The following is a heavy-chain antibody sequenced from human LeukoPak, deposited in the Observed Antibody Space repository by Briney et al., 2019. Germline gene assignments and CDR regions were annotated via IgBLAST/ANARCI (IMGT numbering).Heavy chain of an antibody. J-gene: IGHJ6*03. CDR2: FYYSGST. CDR3: ARHSHDFWSHYMDV. Sequence: PGGSLRLSCAASGFAFSTYSMNWVRQAPGKGLEWIGSFYYSGSTYYNPSLKSRVTISVDTSKNQFSLKLSSVTAADTAVYYCARHSHDFWSHYMDVWGKGTTVTVSS. CDR1: GFAFSTYSMN. D-gene: IGHD3-3*01. V-gene: IGHV4-39*01.